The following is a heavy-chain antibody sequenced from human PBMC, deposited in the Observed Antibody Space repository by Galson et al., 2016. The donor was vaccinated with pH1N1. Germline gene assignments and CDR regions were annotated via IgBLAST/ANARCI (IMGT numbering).Heavy chain of an antibody. CDR1: GGSMRSSDHY. Sequence: LSLTCSVSGGSMRSSDHYWAWIRQPPGKGLEWIGSVFHRGTTYYDLFLKSRVTISIDTSNKRFSLKVTSVSAADAAVYYCARGVAAASRFDLWGQGSLVAVSS. V-gene: IGHV4-39*02. CDR3: ARGVAAASRFDL. J-gene: IGHJ5*02. D-gene: IGHD6-13*01. CDR2: VFHRGTT.